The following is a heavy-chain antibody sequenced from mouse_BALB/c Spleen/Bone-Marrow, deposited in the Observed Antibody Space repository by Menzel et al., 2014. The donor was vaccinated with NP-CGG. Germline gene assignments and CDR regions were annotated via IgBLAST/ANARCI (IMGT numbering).Heavy chain of an antibody. CDR3: ARRRDGPYAMDY. V-gene: IGHV5-6*01. D-gene: IGHD2-3*01. J-gene: IGHJ4*01. CDR1: GFTFSSYG. CDR2: INNGSSYT. Sequence: EVQVVESGGDLVKPGGSLKLSCAASGFTFSSYGMSWVRRTPDKRLEWVATINNGSSYTFYPDSVKGRFTISRDNAKNTLYLQMSSLKSEDTAMYYCARRRDGPYAMDYWGQGTSVTVSS.